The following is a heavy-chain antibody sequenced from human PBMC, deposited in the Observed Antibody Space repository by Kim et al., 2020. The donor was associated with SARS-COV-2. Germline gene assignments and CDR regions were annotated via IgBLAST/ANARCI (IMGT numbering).Heavy chain of an antibody. D-gene: IGHD6-13*01. J-gene: IGHJ4*02. CDR2: ISYDGSNK. CDR1: GFTFSSYA. V-gene: IGHV3-30*04. CDR3: ARSVSSSWYVNY. Sequence: GGSLRLSCAASGFTFSSYAMHWVRQAPGKGLEWVAVISYDGSNKYYADSVKGRFTISRDNSKNTLYLQMNSLRAEDTAVYYCARSVSSSWYVNYWGQGTLVTVSS.